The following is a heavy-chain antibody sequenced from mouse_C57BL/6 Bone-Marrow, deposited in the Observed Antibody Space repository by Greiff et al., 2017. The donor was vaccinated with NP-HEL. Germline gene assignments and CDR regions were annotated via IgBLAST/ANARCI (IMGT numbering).Heavy chain of an antibody. D-gene: IGHD1-1*01. CDR3: ARVPHFYGSSPWYFDV. J-gene: IGHJ1*03. V-gene: IGHV1-64*01. Sequence: VKLQQPGAELVKPGASVKLSCKASGYTFTSYWMHWVKQRPGQGLEWIGMIYPNSGSTNYNEKFKSKATLTVDKSSSTAYMQLSSLTSEDSAVYYCARVPHFYGSSPWYFDVWGTGTTVTVSS. CDR1: GYTFTSYW. CDR2: IYPNSGST.